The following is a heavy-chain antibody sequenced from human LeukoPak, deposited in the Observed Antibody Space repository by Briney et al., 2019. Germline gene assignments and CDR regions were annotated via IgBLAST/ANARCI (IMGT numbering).Heavy chain of an antibody. Sequence: SETLSLTCTVSGGSISSGSYYWSWIRQPAGEGLEWIGRIYSSGSTNYNPSLKSRVTISLDTSKNQCSLKLSSVTAADMAVYYCARGVHYYESSGHSYFDYWGQGTLVTVSS. CDR3: ARGVHYYESSGHSYFDY. CDR2: IYSSGST. V-gene: IGHV4-61*02. CDR1: GGSISSGSYY. J-gene: IGHJ4*02. D-gene: IGHD3-22*01.